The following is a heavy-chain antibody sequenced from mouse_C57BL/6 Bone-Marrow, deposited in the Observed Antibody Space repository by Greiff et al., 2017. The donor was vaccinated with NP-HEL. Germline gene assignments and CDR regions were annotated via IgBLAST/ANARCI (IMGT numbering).Heavy chain of an antibody. J-gene: IGHJ2*01. CDR2: IPHSGET. V-gene: IGHV12-3*01. CDR3: AGDRDFYFDY. Sequence: KLEESGPGLVKPSPSLILTCSATGFPITSGYFWFWNRQSAGKPLEWVGYIPHSGETFYNPSLQSPASITRETSKNQFFLQVNSVTTEDTAMDYCAGDRDFYFDYWGQGTTLTVSA. CDR1: GFPITSGYF.